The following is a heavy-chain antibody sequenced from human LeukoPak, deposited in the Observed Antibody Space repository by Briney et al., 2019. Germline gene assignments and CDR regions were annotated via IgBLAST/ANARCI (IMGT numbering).Heavy chain of an antibody. D-gene: IGHD3-22*01. CDR1: GGSISGSSYY. CDR2: IYYSGST. J-gene: IGHJ4*02. Sequence: SETLSLTCTVSGGSISGSSYYWGWIRQPPGKGLEWIGSIYYSGSTYYNPSLKSRVTISVDTSKKQFSLRLSSVTAADTAVYYCARQSDDYDSSGYYHTIDYWGQGTLVTVSS. V-gene: IGHV4-39*01. CDR3: ARQSDDYDSSGYYHTIDY.